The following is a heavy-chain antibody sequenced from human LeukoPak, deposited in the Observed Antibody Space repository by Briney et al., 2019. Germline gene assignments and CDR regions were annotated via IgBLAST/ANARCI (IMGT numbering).Heavy chain of an antibody. CDR2: INPNSGGT. V-gene: IGHV1-2*02. Sequence: GASVKVSCKASGYTFTGYYMHWVRQAPGQGLEGMGWINPNSGGTNYAQKFQGRVTMTRDTSISTAYMELSRLRSDDTAVYYCARQLGYCSSTSCYADKVDYWGQGTLVTVSS. J-gene: IGHJ4*02. CDR3: ARQLGYCSSTSCYADKVDY. D-gene: IGHD2-2*01. CDR1: GYTFTGYY.